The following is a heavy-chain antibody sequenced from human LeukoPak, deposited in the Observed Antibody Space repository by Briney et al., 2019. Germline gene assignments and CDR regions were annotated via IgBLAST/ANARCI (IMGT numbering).Heavy chain of an antibody. J-gene: IGHJ5*02. D-gene: IGHD6-13*01. CDR2: IYTSGST. CDR3: AREGPYSSSWSIRMNWSDP. Sequence: SETLSLTCTVSGGSISSYYWSWIRQPAGKGLEWIGRIYTSGSTNYNPSLKSRVTMSVDTSKNQFSLKLSSVTAADTAVYYCAREGPYSSSWSIRMNWSDPWGQGTMVTVSS. V-gene: IGHV4-4*07. CDR1: GGSISSYY.